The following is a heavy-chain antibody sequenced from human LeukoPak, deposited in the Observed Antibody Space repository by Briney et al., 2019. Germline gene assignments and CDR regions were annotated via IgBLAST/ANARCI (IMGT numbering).Heavy chain of an antibody. CDR2: ISSSGSTI. V-gene: IGHV3-48*03. J-gene: IGHJ5*02. CDR3: ARLRLWFGELWFDP. Sequence: GGSLRLSCAASGFTFSSYEMNWVRQAPGKGLEWVSYISSSGSTIYYADSVKGRFTISRDNAKNSLYLQMNSLRAEDTAVYYCARLRLWFGELWFDPWGQGTLVTVSS. CDR1: GFTFSSYE. D-gene: IGHD3-10*01.